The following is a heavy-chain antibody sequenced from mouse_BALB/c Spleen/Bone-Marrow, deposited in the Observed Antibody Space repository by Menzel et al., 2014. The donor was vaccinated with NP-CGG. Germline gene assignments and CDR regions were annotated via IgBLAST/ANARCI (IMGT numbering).Heavy chain of an antibody. J-gene: IGHJ3*01. V-gene: IGHV5-2*01. D-gene: IGHD2-2*01. CDR2: INSDGGST. Sequence: EVKLVESGGGLVQPGESLKLSCESNEYEFPSYDMSWVRKTLEKRLELVAAINSDGGSTYYPDTMEGRFIISRDNTEKTLYLQMSSLRSEDTALYYCARHGGYDPYAYWGQGTLVAVSA. CDR1: EYEFPSYD. CDR3: ARHGGYDPYAY.